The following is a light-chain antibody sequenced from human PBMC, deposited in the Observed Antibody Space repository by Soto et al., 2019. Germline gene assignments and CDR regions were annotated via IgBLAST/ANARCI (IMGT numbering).Light chain of an antibody. CDR1: SFNIGNNY. CDR2: DNI. V-gene: IGLV1-51*01. Sequence: QSVLTQPPSASAAPGQKVTISCSGSSFNIGNNYVSWSQQLPGTAPPLLIFDNIMRPSGIPDRFSGCKSGTSATLAITGLQTADEADYYCGAWESSLNPYVFGTGTKVTVL. J-gene: IGLJ1*01. CDR3: GAWESSLNPYV.